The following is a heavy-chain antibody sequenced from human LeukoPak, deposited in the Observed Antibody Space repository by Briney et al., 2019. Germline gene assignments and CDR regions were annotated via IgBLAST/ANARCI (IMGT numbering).Heavy chain of an antibody. J-gene: IGHJ4*02. CDR3: ARDLDYDYAYFDY. CDR1: GGSISSYY. Sequence: PSETLSLTCTVSGGSISSYYWSWIRQPAGKGLEWIGRIYTSGSTNYNPSLKSRVTMSVDTSKNQFSLQLNSVTPEDTAVYYCARDLDYDYAYFDYWGQGTLVTVSS. CDR2: IYTSGST. D-gene: IGHD3-16*01. V-gene: IGHV4-4*07.